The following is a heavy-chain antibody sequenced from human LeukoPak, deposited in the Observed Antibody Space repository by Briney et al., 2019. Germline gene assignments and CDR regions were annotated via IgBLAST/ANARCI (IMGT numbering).Heavy chain of an antibody. J-gene: IGHJ4*02. Sequence: SETLSLTCAVYGGSFSGYYWSWIRQPPGKGLEWIGEINHSGSTNYNPSLKSRVTISVDTSKNQFSLKLSSVTAADTAVYYCARDRDAYRDLDYWGQGTLVTVSS. CDR3: ARDRDAYRDLDY. CDR2: INHSGST. CDR1: GGSFSGYY. V-gene: IGHV4-34*01. D-gene: IGHD5-24*01.